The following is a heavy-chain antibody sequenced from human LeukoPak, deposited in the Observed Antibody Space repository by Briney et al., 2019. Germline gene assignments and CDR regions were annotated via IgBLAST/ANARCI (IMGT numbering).Heavy chain of an antibody. Sequence: SQTLSLTCTVSGGSISSGGYYWSWIRQHPGRGLEWIGYIYYSGSTNYNPSLNSRVTISVDTSKNQFSLRLSSVTAADTAIYYCARAVSGRFDYWGQGTLVTVSS. D-gene: IGHD6-19*01. CDR1: GGSISSGGYY. V-gene: IGHV4-31*03. J-gene: IGHJ4*02. CDR3: ARAVSGRFDY. CDR2: IYYSGST.